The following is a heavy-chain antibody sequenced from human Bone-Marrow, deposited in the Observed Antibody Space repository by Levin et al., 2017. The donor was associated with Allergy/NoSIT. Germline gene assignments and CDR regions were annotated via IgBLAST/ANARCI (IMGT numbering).Heavy chain of an antibody. CDR2: INPNSGAI. J-gene: IGHJ4*02. D-gene: IGHD1-7*01. CDR1: GYTFSDLY. V-gene: IGHV1-2*05. Sequence: GGSLRLSCKASGYTFSDLYMHWVRQVPGQRLEWMGRINPNSGAIDYGQKFQGRVTLTRDTSVNTAYMELNRVTYDDTGVYYCARKNSLGTYDYWGQGTLVTVSS. CDR3: ARKNSLGTYDY.